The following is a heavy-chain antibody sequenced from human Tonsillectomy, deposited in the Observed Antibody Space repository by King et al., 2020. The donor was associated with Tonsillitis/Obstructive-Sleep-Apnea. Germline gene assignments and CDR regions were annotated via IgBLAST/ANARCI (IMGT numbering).Heavy chain of an antibody. D-gene: IGHD4-23*01. CDR3: ARAGLSLDYGATSGHHYYFDY. J-gene: IGHJ4*02. Sequence: VQLQQWGAGLLKPSETLSLTCAVYGGSFSGYYWSWIRQPPEKGLEWIGEINHSGSTNYNPSLKSRVTISLDTSKNQFSLKLSSVTAADTAVYYCARAGLSLDYGATSGHHYYFDYWGQGTLVTVSS. CDR2: INHSGST. CDR1: GGSFSGYY. V-gene: IGHV4-34*01.